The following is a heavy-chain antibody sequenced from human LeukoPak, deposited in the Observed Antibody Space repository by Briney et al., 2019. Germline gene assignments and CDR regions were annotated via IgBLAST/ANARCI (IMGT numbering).Heavy chain of an antibody. CDR1: GFTLSDYS. V-gene: IGHV3-48*01. J-gene: IGHJ4*02. Sequence: GGSLRLSCAGSGFTLSDYSMNWVRQAPGKGLEWVSYISCSSSTIYYADFVKGRFTISRDNAKNSLYLQMNSLRAEDTAVYYCARDRSVADTTDDWGQGTLVTVSS. CDR3: ARDRSVADTTDD. D-gene: IGHD6-19*01. CDR2: ISCSSSTI.